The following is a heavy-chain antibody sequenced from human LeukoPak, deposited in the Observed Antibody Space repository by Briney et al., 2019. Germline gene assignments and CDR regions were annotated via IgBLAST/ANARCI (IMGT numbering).Heavy chain of an antibody. CDR2: IYYSGTT. CDR1: GGSISSSSYY. D-gene: IGHD6-19*01. Sequence: SETLSLTCTVSGGSISSSSYYWGWVRQPPGKGLEWIGSIYYSGTTKYNPSLKSRVTISVDNSNNKFSLRLSSVTAADTALYYCARGTLYSGWSYYFDSWGQGTLVTVSS. J-gene: IGHJ4*02. V-gene: IGHV4-39*07. CDR3: ARGTLYSGWSYYFDS.